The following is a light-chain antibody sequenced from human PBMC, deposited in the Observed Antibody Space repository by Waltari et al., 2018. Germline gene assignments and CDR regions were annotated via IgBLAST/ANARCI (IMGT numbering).Light chain of an antibody. J-gene: IGKJ1*01. CDR1: QSVSYSSSSENY. Sequence: DIVMTQSPDSLAVSLGERATINCKFSQSVSYSSSSENYLAWYQHKPGLPPKLLIYWASARESGVPDRFTGSGSGTDFTLTISSLQAEDVAVYYCQQYYSTPRTFGQGTKVEIK. CDR3: QQYYSTPRT. CDR2: WAS. V-gene: IGKV4-1*01.